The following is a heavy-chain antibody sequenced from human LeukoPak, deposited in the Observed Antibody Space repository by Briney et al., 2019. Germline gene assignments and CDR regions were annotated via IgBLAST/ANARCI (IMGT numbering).Heavy chain of an antibody. CDR2: IYYSGHT. J-gene: IGHJ2*01. Sequence: SETLSLTCTVSGGSISSSSYYWSWIRQPPGKGLEWIGYIYYSGHTNYNPSLKSRVTISVDMSKNEFSLMLSSVTAADTAVYYCARVSSSWYKDWYFDLWGRGTLVTVSS. CDR1: GGSISSSSYY. CDR3: ARVSSSWYKDWYFDL. D-gene: IGHD6-13*01. V-gene: IGHV4-61*05.